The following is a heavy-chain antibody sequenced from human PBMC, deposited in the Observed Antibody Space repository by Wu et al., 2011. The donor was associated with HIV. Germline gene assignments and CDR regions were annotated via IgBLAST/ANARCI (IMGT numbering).Heavy chain of an antibody. J-gene: IGHJ4*02. CDR3: ARDFGGDEDS. Sequence: QVQLVQSGAEVRKPGASVKVSCKASGGTFNSYGISWVRQAPGQGLEWMGGIIPMFGTAKYAQKFQGRVTITADKSTSTAYRELSSLRSEDTAVYYCARDFGGDEDSWGQGTLVTVSS. CDR1: GGTFNSYG. D-gene: IGHD2-21*01. CDR2: IIPMFGTA. V-gene: IGHV1-69*06.